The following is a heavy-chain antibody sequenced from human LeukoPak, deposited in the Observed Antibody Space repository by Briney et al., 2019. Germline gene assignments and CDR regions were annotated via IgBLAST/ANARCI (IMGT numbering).Heavy chain of an antibody. CDR3: ARDRTILATVTGNYYYGMDV. Sequence: SRTLSLTCAISGDSVSSNSGTWNWIRQSPARGLEWLGRTYYRSKWYNDYAVSVKSRITINPDTSKNQFSLQLHSVTPEDTAVYYCARDRTILATVTGNYYYGMDVWGQGTTVTVSS. D-gene: IGHD5-12*01. J-gene: IGHJ6*02. CDR2: TYYRSKWYN. V-gene: IGHV6-1*01. CDR1: GDSVSSNSGT.